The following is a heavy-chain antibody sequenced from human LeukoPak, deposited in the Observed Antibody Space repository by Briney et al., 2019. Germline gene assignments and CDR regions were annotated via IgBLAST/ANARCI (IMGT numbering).Heavy chain of an antibody. V-gene: IGHV3-23*01. CDR3: AKSNFALAGAIRGSFDY. Sequence: PGGSLRLSCAASGFTFSSYAMSWVRQAPGKGLEWVSAISGSGGSTYYADSVKGRFTISRDNSKNTLYLQMNSLRAEDTAVYYCAKSNFALAGAIRGSFDYWGQGTLVTVSS. CDR1: GFTFSSYA. J-gene: IGHJ4*02. CDR2: ISGSGGST. D-gene: IGHD2-2*02.